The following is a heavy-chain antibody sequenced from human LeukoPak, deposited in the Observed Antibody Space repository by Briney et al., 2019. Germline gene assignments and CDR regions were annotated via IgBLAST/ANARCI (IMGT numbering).Heavy chain of an antibody. J-gene: IGHJ3*01. V-gene: IGHV3-48*04. CDR2: ISSSSSTI. Sequence: GGSLRLSCAASGFTFSSYSMNWVRQAPGKGLEWVSYISSSSSTIYYADSVKGRFTISRDNAKNSLYLQMNSLRAEDTAVYYCARTDSSGYFWGLWGQGTMVTVSS. D-gene: IGHD3-22*01. CDR1: GFTFSSYS. CDR3: ARTDSSGYFWGL.